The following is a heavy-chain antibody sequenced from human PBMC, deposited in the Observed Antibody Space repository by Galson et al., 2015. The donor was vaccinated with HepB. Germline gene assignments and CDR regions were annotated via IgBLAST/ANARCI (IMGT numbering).Heavy chain of an antibody. CDR1: GFTFSSYG. D-gene: IGHD6-13*01. V-gene: IGHV3-30*02. CDR3: AKWIAAAGYYFDY. J-gene: IGHJ4*02. Sequence: SLRLSCAASGFTFSSYGMHWVRQAPGKGLEWVAFIRYDGSNKYYADSVKGRFTISRDNSKNTLYLQMNSLRAEDTAVYYCAKWIAAAGYYFDYWGQGTLVTVSS. CDR2: IRYDGSNK.